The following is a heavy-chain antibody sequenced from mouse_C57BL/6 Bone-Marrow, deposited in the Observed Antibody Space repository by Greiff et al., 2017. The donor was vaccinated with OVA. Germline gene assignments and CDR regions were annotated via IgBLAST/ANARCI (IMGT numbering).Heavy chain of an antibody. CDR2: IRLKSDNYAT. V-gene: IGHV6-3*01. CDR1: GFTFSNYW. CDR3: TVVAFDY. D-gene: IGHD1-1*01. J-gene: IGHJ2*01. Sequence: EVKVEESGGGLVQPGGSMKLSCVASGFTFSNYWMNWVRQSPEKGLEWVAQIRLKSDNYATHYAESVKGRFTISRDDSKSSVYLQMNNLKAEDTEIYYCTVVAFDYWGQGTTLTVSS.